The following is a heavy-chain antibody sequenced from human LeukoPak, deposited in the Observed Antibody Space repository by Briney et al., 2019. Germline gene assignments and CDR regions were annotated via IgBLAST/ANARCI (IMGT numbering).Heavy chain of an antibody. D-gene: IGHD3-3*02. Sequence: PGGSLRLSCAASGFTFSSYWMHWVRQAPGKGLVWVSRINPDGSTTSYADSVKGRFTISRDSAKNTPYLQMNSLRAEDTAVYYCARVSVGRYYFDNWGQGTPVTVS. CDR1: GFTFSSYW. V-gene: IGHV3-74*01. CDR3: ARVSVGRYYFDN. J-gene: IGHJ4*02. CDR2: INPDGSTT.